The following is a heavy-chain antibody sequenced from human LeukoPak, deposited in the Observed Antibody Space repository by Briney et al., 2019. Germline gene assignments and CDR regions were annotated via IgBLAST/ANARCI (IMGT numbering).Heavy chain of an antibody. J-gene: IGHJ4*02. V-gene: IGHV1-2*02. Sequence: GASVKVSCKASGYTFTGYYMHWVRQAPGQGLEWMGWINPNSGGANYAQKFQGRVTMTRDTSISTAYMELSRLRSDDTAVYYCARVFPTYDFWSGYEFDYWGQGTLVTVSS. CDR1: GYTFTGYY. D-gene: IGHD3-3*01. CDR3: ARVFPTYDFWSGYEFDY. CDR2: INPNSGGA.